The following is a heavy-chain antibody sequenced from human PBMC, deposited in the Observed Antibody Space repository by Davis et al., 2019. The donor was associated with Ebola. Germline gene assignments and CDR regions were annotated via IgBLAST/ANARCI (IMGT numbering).Heavy chain of an antibody. J-gene: IGHJ4*02. V-gene: IGHV1-2*02. CDR2: INPDNGAT. D-gene: IGHD3-10*01. CDR3: ARVAVTMVRGVPRSDY. Sequence: AASVKVSCKASGYTFTDYYMSWVRQAPGQGLEWMGWINPDNGATTYAQKFQGRVTMTRDTSITTAHMELSGLTSDDTAVYFCARVAVTMVRGVPRSDYWGQGILVTVSS. CDR1: GYTFTDYY.